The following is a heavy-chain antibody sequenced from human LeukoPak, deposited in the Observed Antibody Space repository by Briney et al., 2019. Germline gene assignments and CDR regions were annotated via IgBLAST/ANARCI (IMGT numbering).Heavy chain of an antibody. V-gene: IGHV3-9*01. CDR2: ISWNSGSI. CDR3: AKGRNFGDYLTENWFDP. D-gene: IGHD4-17*01. Sequence: PGRSLRLSCAASGFTFDDYAMHWVRQAPGKGLEWVSGISWNSGSIGYADSVKGRFTISRDNAKNSLYLQMNSLRAEDTALYYCAKGRNFGDYLTENWFDPWGQGTLVTVSS. CDR1: GFTFDDYA. J-gene: IGHJ5*02.